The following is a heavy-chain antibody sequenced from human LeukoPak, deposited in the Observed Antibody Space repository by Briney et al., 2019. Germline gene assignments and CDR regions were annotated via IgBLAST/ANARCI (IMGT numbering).Heavy chain of an antibody. Sequence: GSLRLSCAASGFTFSSYWMSWVRQAPGKGLEWVANIKPDGSEKYYVDSVKGRFTISRDNAKNSLYLQMNSLRAEDTAVYYCAKETYSGSYSTFDYWGQGTLVTVSS. CDR3: AKETYSGSYSTFDY. J-gene: IGHJ4*02. CDR2: IKPDGSEK. D-gene: IGHD1-26*01. CDR1: GFTFSSYW. V-gene: IGHV3-7*03.